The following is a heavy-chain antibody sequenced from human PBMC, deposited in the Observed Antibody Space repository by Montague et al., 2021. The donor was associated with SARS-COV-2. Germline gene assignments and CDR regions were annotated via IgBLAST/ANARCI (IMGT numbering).Heavy chain of an antibody. Sequence: SETLSLTCTVYGSSLSTYYWTWIRQPPGKGLEWIGYITYSGSANYSPSLESRVTISSDTSKNQFSLNMRSVTAADTAVYYCARAGHAYDRSGYWNFFDSWGQGTMVTVSS. CDR3: ARAGHAYDRSGYWNFFDS. CDR2: ITYSGSA. CDR1: GSSLSTYY. J-gene: IGHJ4*02. D-gene: IGHD3-22*01. V-gene: IGHV4-59*01.